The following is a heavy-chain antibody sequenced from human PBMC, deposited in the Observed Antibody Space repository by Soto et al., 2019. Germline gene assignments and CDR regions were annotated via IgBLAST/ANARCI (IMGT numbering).Heavy chain of an antibody. V-gene: IGHV3-30*18. CDR2: ISNDGTNQ. J-gene: IGHJ6*02. Sequence: LRLSCDASGFTLSGFAMHWVRQAPGQGLEWVAVISNDGTNQYYSESVKGRFTISRDNSKNTLYLQMNNLRAEDTAVYYCAKAYYYDSSGYYDNYYAMDVWGQGTTVTVSS. D-gene: IGHD3-22*01. CDR1: GFTLSGFA. CDR3: AKAYYYDSSGYYDNYYAMDV.